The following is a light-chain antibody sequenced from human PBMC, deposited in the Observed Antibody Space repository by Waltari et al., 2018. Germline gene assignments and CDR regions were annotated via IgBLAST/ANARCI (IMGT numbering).Light chain of an antibody. CDR1: HSMISS. CDR3: QQSYSTPLT. CDR2: AAS. Sequence: DIQMTQSPSSLSASAGDSVTITARASHSMISSLNWYQQKPGKAPKLLSYAASSLQSGVPSRFSGSRSGTDFTLTISSLQPEDFATYYCQQSYSTPLTFGGGTKVEIK. V-gene: IGKV1-39*01. J-gene: IGKJ4*01.